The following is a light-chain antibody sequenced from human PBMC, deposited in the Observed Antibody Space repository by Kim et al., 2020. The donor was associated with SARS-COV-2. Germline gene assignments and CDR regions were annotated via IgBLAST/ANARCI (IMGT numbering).Light chain of an antibody. V-gene: IGKV1-33*01. CDR1: QDINNH. CDR2: DAS. Sequence: SASVGDRANITCQARQDINNHLDWYQQKPGKGPKLLIYDASNLKTGVPSRFSGRGSGTDFTFTISSLQAEDFATYYCQQYDNLPHFGGGTKVDIK. J-gene: IGKJ4*01. CDR3: QQYDNLPH.